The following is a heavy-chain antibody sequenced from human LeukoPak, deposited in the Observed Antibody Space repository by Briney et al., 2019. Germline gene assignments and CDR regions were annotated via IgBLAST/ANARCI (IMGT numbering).Heavy chain of an antibody. J-gene: IGHJ4*02. CDR1: GYTFTTYG. Sequence: ASVKVSCNTSGYTFTTYGISWLRQAPGQGLEWMGWVNPFSGGTIPAQKFQDRVTMTKDTSINTAYMELSSLRSDDTAVYYCARVKDSSSWHYFDFWGQGTLVTVSS. CDR2: VNPFSGGT. CDR3: ARVKDSSSWHYFDF. V-gene: IGHV1-2*02. D-gene: IGHD6-13*01.